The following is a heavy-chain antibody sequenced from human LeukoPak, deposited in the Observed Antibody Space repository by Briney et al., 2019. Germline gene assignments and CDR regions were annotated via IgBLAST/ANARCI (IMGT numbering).Heavy chain of an antibody. CDR3: ARHLRSMVRGVITTYYYYGMDV. V-gene: IGHV4-59*08. CDR2: IYYSGST. J-gene: IGHJ6*02. CDR1: GGSISSYY. D-gene: IGHD3-10*01. Sequence: SETLSLTCTVSGGSISSYYWSWIRQPPGKGLEWIGYIYYSGSTNYNPSLKSRVTISVDTSKNQFSLKLCSVTAADTAVYYCARHLRSMVRGVITTYYYYGMDVWGQGTTVTVSS.